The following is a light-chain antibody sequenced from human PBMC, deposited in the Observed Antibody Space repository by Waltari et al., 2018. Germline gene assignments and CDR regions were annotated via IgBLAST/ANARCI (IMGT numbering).Light chain of an antibody. J-gene: IGKJ1*01. CDR2: HAS. CDR3: QHYESLPVT. V-gene: IGKV3-20*01. CDR1: QSISKY. Sequence: SCRASQSISKYLAWYQQKPGQAPRLLIYHASSRAAGIPDMFSGSGSGTDFSLTISRLEPEDFAVYYCQHYESLPVTFGQGTKVEIK.